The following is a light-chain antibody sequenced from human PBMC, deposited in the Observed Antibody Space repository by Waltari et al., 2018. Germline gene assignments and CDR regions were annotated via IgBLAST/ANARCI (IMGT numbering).Light chain of an antibody. V-gene: IGKV3-20*01. J-gene: IGKJ1*01. CDR1: QSVSRS. CDR3: QHYVRLPVS. CDR2: GAS. Sequence: EIVLTQSPGTLSLSPGERATLSCRASQSVSRSLAWYQQKPGQAPSILIYGASSRATGVPDRFSGSGSGTDFSLTISRLEPEDFAVYYCQHYVRLPVSFGQGTKVEIK.